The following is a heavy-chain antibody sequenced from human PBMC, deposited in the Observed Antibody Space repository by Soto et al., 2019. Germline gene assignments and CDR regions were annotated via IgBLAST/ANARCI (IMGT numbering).Heavy chain of an antibody. CDR2: ISSSSSYI. V-gene: IGHV3-21*01. CDR3: ARILPPRELLLFNAFDI. CDR1: GFTFSSYS. D-gene: IGHD1-26*01. J-gene: IGHJ3*02. Sequence: GGSLRLSCAASGFTFSSYSMNWVRQAPGKGLEWVSSISSSSSYIYYADSVKGRFTISRDNAKNSLYLQMNSLRAEDTAVYYCARILPPRELLLFNAFDIWGQGTMVTVSS.